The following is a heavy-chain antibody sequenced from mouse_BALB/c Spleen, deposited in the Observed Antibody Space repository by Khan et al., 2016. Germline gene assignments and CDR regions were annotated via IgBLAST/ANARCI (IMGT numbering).Heavy chain of an antibody. J-gene: IGHJ3*01. CDR2: IFPGTGTT. Sequence: QVQLQQSGAELVKPGASVKLSCKTSGYTFTSYWIQWVKQRPGQGLGWIGEIFPGTGTTYYNEKFKGKATLTIDTSSSTAYMQLSSLTSEDSAVYFCATAMKTPWFACWGQGTLVTVSA. V-gene: IGHV1S132*01. D-gene: IGHD2-3*01. CDR1: GYTFTSYW. CDR3: ATAMKTPWFAC.